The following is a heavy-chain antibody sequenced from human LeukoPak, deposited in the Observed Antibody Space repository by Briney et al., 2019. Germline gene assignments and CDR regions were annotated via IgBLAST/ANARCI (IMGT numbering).Heavy chain of an antibody. Sequence: PGGSLRLSCAASGFTVSSNYMSWVRQAPGKGPEWVSVIYSGGSTYYADSVKGRFTISRDNSKNTLYLQMNSLRAEDTAVYYCARSAERNIHNFDYWGQGTLVTVSS. D-gene: IGHD2/OR15-2a*01. J-gene: IGHJ4*02. V-gene: IGHV3-53*01. CDR3: ARSAERNIHNFDY. CDR1: GFTVSSNY. CDR2: IYSGGST.